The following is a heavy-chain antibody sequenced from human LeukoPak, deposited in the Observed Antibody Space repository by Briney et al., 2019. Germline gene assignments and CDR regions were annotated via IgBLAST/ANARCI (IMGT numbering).Heavy chain of an antibody. Sequence: GGSLRLSCAASGFTFDDYAMHWVRQAPGKGLEWVSGISWNSGSIGYADSVKGRFTISRDNAKNSLYLQMNSLRAEDTAVYYCARDQVAIPGVDYWGQGTLVTVSS. V-gene: IGHV3-9*01. CDR3: ARDQVAIPGVDY. CDR1: GFTFDDYA. CDR2: ISWNSGSI. J-gene: IGHJ4*02. D-gene: IGHD2-2*02.